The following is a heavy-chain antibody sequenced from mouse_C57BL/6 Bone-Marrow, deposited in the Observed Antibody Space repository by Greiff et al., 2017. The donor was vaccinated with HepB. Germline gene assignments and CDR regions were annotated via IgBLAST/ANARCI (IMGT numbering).Heavy chain of an antibody. Sequence: EVKLMESGGGLVQPGGSLKLSCAASGFTFSDYYMYWVRQTPEKRLEWVAYISNGGGSTYYPDTVKGRFTISRDNAKNTLYLQMSRLKSEDTAMYYCARQSYYGSSLYAMDYWGQGTSVTVSS. J-gene: IGHJ4*01. D-gene: IGHD1-1*01. V-gene: IGHV5-12*01. CDR2: ISNGGGST. CDR1: GFTFSDYY. CDR3: ARQSYYGSSLYAMDY.